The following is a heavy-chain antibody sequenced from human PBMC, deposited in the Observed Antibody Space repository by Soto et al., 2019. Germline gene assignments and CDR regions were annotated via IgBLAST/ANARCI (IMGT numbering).Heavy chain of an antibody. CDR3: TRENIENSDGLYDAFDI. D-gene: IGHD5-18*01. V-gene: IGHV1-2*02. Sequence: GESLKISCKGYGYTFTDYYTHWVRQAPGQGLEWMGWMNPKSGGAYFAQKFQGRVTLTRDTSIGTAYIEVNSLTSGDTAVYFCTRENIENSDGLYDAFDIWGQGTTVTVSS. J-gene: IGHJ3*02. CDR1: GYTFTDYY. CDR2: MNPKSGGA.